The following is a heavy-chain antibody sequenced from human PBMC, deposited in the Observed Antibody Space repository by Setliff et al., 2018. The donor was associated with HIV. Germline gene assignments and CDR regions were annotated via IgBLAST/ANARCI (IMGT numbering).Heavy chain of an antibody. CDR2: IKSDGTEK. J-gene: IGHJ4*02. Sequence: PGGSLRLSCEASGFTFSIYNMTWVRQAPGKGLEWVGNIKSDGTEKNYADSVRGRFTISRDNTKNSLYLQMDGLRVEDTAVYYCARLRINDFWGQGTPVTVSS. CDR3: ARLRINDF. CDR1: GFTFSIYN. V-gene: IGHV3-7*01.